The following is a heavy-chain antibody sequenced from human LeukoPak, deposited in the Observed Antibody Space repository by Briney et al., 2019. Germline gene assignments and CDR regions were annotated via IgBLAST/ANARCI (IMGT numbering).Heavy chain of an antibody. V-gene: IGHV3-33*06. D-gene: IGHD5-18*01. CDR3: AKGYSYGYFDY. J-gene: IGHJ4*02. Sequence: GGSLRLSCAASGFTFSSYGMHWVRQAPGKGLEWVAVIWYDGSNKYYADSAKGRFTISRDNSKNTLYLQMNSLRAEDTAVYYCAKGYSYGYFDYWGQGTLVTVSS. CDR1: GFTFSSYG. CDR2: IWYDGSNK.